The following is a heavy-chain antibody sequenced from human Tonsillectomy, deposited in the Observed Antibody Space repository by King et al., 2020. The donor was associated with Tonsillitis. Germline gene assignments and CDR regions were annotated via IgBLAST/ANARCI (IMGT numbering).Heavy chain of an antibody. CDR2: IYHSGSA. J-gene: IGHJ4*02. D-gene: IGHD2-21*02. Sequence: QLQESGPGLVKPSETLSLTCTVSGGSVSSYYWSWIRQSPGMGLEWIGCIYHSGSAMYNPSLKNRVTISIDTSKNQFSLGLRSVSAADTALYFCTRTLGLTFCGGDRYPPTLFDYWGQGALVTVSS. CDR1: GGSVSSYY. V-gene: IGHV4-59*02. CDR3: TRTLGLTFCGGDRYPPTLFDY.